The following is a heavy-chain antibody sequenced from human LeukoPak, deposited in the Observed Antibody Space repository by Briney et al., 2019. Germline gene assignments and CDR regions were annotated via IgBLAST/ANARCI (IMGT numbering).Heavy chain of an antibody. J-gene: IGHJ5*02. Sequence: SQTLSLTCTVSGGSISSGSYYWSWIRQPAGKGLEWIVRIYTSGSTNYNPSLKSRVTISVDTSKNQFSLKLSSVTAADTAVYYCARDSCSGGSCYSSWFDPWGQGNLVTVSS. V-gene: IGHV4-61*02. D-gene: IGHD2-15*01. CDR1: GGSISSGSYY. CDR2: IYTSGST. CDR3: ARDSCSGGSCYSSWFDP.